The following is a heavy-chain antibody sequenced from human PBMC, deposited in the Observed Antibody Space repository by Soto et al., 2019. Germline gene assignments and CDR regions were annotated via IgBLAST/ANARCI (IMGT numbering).Heavy chain of an antibody. CDR1: GGSISHYY. Sequence: PSETLSLTCTVSGGSISHYYWSWIRQPPGKGMEWIGYIFYSGSTNYNPSLKRRVTISGDTSKGQFSLKLRSVTAADTAVYFCARIKSGYSYGSIIDFWGKGTLVTVSS. D-gene: IGHD5-18*01. CDR3: ARIKSGYSYGSIIDF. CDR2: IFYSGST. J-gene: IGHJ4*02. V-gene: IGHV4-59*01.